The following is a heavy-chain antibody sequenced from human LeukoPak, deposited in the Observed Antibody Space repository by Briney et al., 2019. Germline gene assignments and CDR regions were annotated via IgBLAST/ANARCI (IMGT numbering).Heavy chain of an antibody. CDR2: INGDGSVT. D-gene: IGHD1-26*01. J-gene: IGHJ4*02. Sequence: GGSLRLSCAASGFTFSSYWMRWVRQAPGKGLLWVSRINGDGSVTTYADSVKGRFTISRDNAKNTLYLQMNSLRAEDTAVYYCTRATGSFYGLGYWGQGTLVTVSS. CDR1: GFTFSSYW. CDR3: TRATGSFYGLGY. V-gene: IGHV3-74*01.